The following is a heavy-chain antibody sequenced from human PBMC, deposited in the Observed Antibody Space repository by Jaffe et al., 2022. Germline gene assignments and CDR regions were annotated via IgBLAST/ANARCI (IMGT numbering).Heavy chain of an antibody. CDR2: IYYSGST. D-gene: IGHD2-15*01. CDR1: GGSISSSSYY. V-gene: IGHV4-39*01. Sequence: QLQLQESGPGLVKPSETLSLTCTVSGGSISSSSYYWGWIRQPPGKGLEWIGSIYYSGSTYYNPSLKSRVTISVDTSKNQFSLKLSSVTAADTAVYYCAGDIVVVVAATPEAFDIWGQGTMVTVSS. J-gene: IGHJ3*02. CDR3: AGDIVVVVAATPEAFDI.